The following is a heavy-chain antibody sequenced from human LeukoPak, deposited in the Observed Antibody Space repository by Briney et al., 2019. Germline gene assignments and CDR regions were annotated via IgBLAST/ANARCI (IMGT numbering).Heavy chain of an antibody. V-gene: IGHV3-53*04. Sequence: HTGGSLRLSCAASGFTVSSNHMSWVRQAPGKGLEWVSVIYSGGTTYYADSVKGRFTISRHNSKNTLYLQMNSLRSEDTAVYYCAIGWLYDSTGYYPLGAFDIWGKGQWSPSLQ. J-gene: IGHJ3*02. CDR3: AIGWLYDSTGYYPLGAFDI. CDR2: IYSGGTT. D-gene: IGHD3-22*01. CDR1: GFTVSSNH.